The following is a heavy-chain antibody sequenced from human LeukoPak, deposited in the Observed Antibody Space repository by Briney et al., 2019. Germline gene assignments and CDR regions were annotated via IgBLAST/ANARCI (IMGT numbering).Heavy chain of an antibody. V-gene: IGHV3-23*01. D-gene: IGHD2-8*01. CDR2: ISGSGGST. J-gene: IGHJ3*02. Sequence: GGSLRLSCAASGFTFSSYAMSWVRQAPGKGLEWVSAISGSGGSTYYADSVKGRFTISRDNAKNLLYLEMNSLRAEDTAIYYCARDLTPYCTNGVCFDAFDIWGQGTMVTVSP. CDR3: ARDLTPYCTNGVCFDAFDI. CDR1: GFTFSSYA.